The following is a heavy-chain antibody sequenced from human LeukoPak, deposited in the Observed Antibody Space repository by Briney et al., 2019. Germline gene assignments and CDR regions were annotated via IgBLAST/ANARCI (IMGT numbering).Heavy chain of an antibody. V-gene: IGHV3-21*01. J-gene: IGHJ6*02. D-gene: IGHD5-24*01. CDR3: ARDRGKMATIWNYYYGMDV. Sequence: GGSLRLSCAASGFTFSSYSMNWVRQAPGKGLEWVSSISSSSSYIYYADSVKGRFTISRDNAKNSLYLQMNSLRAEDTAVYYCARDRGKMATIWNYYYGMDVWGQGTTVTVSS. CDR2: ISSSSSYI. CDR1: GFTFSSYS.